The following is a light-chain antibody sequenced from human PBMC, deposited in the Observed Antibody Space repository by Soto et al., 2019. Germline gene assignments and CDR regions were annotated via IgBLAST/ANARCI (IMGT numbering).Light chain of an antibody. CDR3: RQYGSSPLT. Sequence: EIVLTQSPGTLSLSPGERATLSCRASQSVSSSFLAWYQQKPGQAPRPLIYGASSRATGIPDRFSGSGSGTDFTLTISRLEPEDVAVYYCRQYGSSPLTFGGGTKVEIK. V-gene: IGKV3-20*01. CDR1: QSVSSSF. J-gene: IGKJ4*01. CDR2: GAS.